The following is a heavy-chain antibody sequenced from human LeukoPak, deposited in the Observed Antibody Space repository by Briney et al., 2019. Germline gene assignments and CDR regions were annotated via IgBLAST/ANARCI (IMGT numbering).Heavy chain of an antibody. CDR2: INHSGST. CDR3: ASSGDCSGGSCSPAEVNWFDP. V-gene: IGHV4-34*01. J-gene: IGHJ5*02. Sequence: SETLSLTCAVYGGSFSGYYWSWIRQPPGKGLEWIGEINHSGSTNYNPSLKSRVTISVDTSKNQFSLKLSSVTAADTAVYYCASSGDCSGGSCSPAEVNWFDPWGQGTLVTVSS. D-gene: IGHD2-15*01. CDR1: GGSFSGYY.